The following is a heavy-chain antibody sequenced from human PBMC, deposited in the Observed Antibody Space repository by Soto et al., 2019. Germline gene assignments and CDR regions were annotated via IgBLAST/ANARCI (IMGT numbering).Heavy chain of an antibody. Sequence: SETLSLTCTVSGGSISSYYWSWIRQPPGKGLEWIGYIYYSGSTNYNPSLKSRVTISVDTSKNQFSLKLSSVTAADTAVYYCARLADCSGGSCYEDYYYGMDVWGQGTTVTVSS. V-gene: IGHV4-59*08. CDR1: GGSISSYY. J-gene: IGHJ6*02. CDR2: IYYSGST. D-gene: IGHD2-15*01. CDR3: ARLADCSGGSCYEDYYYGMDV.